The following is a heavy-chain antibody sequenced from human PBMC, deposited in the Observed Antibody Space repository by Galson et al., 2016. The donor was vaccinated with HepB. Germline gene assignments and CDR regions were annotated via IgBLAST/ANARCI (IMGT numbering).Heavy chain of an antibody. D-gene: IGHD6-13*01. Sequence: SVKVSCRASGYTFTSYNVHWVRQAPGQGLEWMGIINPSGGSTSYAQKFQGRVTISDDTSKKQFSLNLSSVTAADTAVYYCARGIAASGLHYNYYGMDVWGQGTTVTVSS. CDR3: ARGIAASGLHYNYYGMDV. CDR1: GYTFTSYN. J-gene: IGHJ6*02. V-gene: IGHV1-46*01. CDR2: INPSGGST.